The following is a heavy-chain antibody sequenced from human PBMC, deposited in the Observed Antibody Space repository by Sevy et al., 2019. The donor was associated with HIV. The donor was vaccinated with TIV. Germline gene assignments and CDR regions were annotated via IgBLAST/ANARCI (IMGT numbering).Heavy chain of an antibody. CDR3: TKPGYCTNGVCYTGAFDI. D-gene: IGHD2-8*01. CDR2: ISGSGGNT. J-gene: IGHJ3*02. Sequence: GGSLRLSCAASGFTFSSYAMSWVRQAPGKGLEWVSAISGSGGNTYYADSVKGRFTISRDNSKNTLYLQMNSLRAEDTAVYYCTKPGYCTNGVCYTGAFDIWGQGTVVTVSS. V-gene: IGHV3-23*01. CDR1: GFTFSSYA.